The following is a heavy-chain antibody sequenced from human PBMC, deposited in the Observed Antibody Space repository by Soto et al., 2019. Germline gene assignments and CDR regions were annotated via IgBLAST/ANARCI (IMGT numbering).Heavy chain of an antibody. D-gene: IGHD5-12*01. V-gene: IGHV1-8*01. CDR3: ARGRDGYKERPPFDY. J-gene: IGHJ4*02. CDR1: GYTFTSYD. CDR2: MNPNSGNT. Sequence: QVQLVQSGAEVKKPGASVKVSCKASGYTFTSYDINWVRQATGQGLEWMGWMNPNSGNTGYAQKLQGRVTMTTDTSTSTAYMELRSLRSDDTAVYYCARGRDGYKERPPFDYWGQGTLVTVSS.